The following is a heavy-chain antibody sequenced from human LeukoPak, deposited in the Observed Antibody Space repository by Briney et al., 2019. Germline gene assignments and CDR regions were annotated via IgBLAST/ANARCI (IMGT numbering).Heavy chain of an antibody. CDR3: ARFGSLRLGELSLGDY. CDR1: GGSISSSNW. V-gene: IGHV4-4*02. Sequence: SETLSLTCAVSGGSISSSNWWSWVRQPPGKGLEWIGEINHSGSTNYNPSLKSRVTISVDTSKNQFSLKLSSVTAADTAVYYCARFGSLRLGELSLGDYWGQGTLVTVSS. CDR2: INHSGST. J-gene: IGHJ4*02. D-gene: IGHD3-16*02.